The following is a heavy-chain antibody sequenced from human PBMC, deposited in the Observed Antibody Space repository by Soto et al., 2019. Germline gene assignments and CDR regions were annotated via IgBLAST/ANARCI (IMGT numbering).Heavy chain of an antibody. D-gene: IGHD6-6*01. V-gene: IGHV1-18*01. J-gene: IGHJ6*02. Sequence: QVQLVQSGGEVKKPGASVKVSCKASGYTFTNYGISWVRQAPGQGLEWMGWISAYNGNRKYAQKLQARVTMTTDTSTNTAYMELRSLRSDDTAMYYCARVRGESEQLANYGMDAWGQGTTVTVFS. CDR3: ARVRGESEQLANYGMDA. CDR2: ISAYNGNR. CDR1: GYTFTNYG.